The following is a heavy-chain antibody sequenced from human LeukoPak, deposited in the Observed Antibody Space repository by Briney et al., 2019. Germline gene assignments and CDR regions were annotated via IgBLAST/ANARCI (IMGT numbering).Heavy chain of an antibody. CDR2: IYHSGST. D-gene: IGHD6-6*01. CDR3: ARGGAARLHFQN. Sequence: SETLSLTCTVSGGSISTYYWNWIRQPPGKGLEWIGYIYHSGSTNYNPSLQSRVTTSVDTSKNQFSLNLNSVTAADTAVYHCARGGAARLHFQNWGQGTLVTVSS. V-gene: IGHV4-59*01. J-gene: IGHJ1*01. CDR1: GGSISTYY.